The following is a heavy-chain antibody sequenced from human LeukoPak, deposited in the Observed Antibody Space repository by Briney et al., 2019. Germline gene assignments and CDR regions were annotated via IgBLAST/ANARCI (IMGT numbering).Heavy chain of an antibody. CDR2: IYYSGST. J-gene: IGHJ5*02. V-gene: IGHV4-39*07. CDR3: AKDVNMVRGVITWFDP. Sequence: SETLSLTCTVSGGSISSSSYYWGWIRQPPGKGLEWIGNIYYSGSTYYNPSLKSRVTISVDTSKNQFSLKLSSVTAADTAIYYCAKDVNMVRGVITWFDPWGQGTLVTVSS. D-gene: IGHD3-10*01. CDR1: GGSISSSSYY.